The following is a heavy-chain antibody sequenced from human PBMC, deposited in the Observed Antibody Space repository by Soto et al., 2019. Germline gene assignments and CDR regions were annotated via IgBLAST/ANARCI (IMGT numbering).Heavy chain of an antibody. D-gene: IGHD6-19*01. Sequence: SETLSLTCTVSGGSISSGGYYWSWIRQHPGKGLEWIGYIYYSGSTYYNPSLKSRVTISVDTSKNQFSLKLSSVTAADTAVYYCAREIAVAGSFDYWGQGTLATVSS. V-gene: IGHV4-31*03. CDR2: IYYSGST. CDR1: GGSISSGGYY. J-gene: IGHJ4*02. CDR3: AREIAVAGSFDY.